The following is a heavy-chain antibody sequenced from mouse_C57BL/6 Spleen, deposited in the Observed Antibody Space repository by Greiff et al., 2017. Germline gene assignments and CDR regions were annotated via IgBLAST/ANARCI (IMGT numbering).Heavy chain of an antibody. J-gene: IGHJ2*01. D-gene: IGHD2-3*01. Sequence: EVQLVESGGGLVQPGGSLSLSCAASGFTFTDYYMSWVRQPPGKALEWLGFIRNKANGYTTEYSASVKGRFTISRDNSQSILYLQMNALRAEDSATYYCARYGYDGVYWGQGTTLTVSS. CDR2: IRNKANGYTT. V-gene: IGHV7-3*01. CDR3: ARYGYDGVY. CDR1: GFTFTDYY.